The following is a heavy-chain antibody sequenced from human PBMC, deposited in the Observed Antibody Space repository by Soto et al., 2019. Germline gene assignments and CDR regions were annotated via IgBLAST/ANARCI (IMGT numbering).Heavy chain of an antibody. CDR3: AREGALNDGDYFDY. CDR2: IWYDGSNK. Sequence: QVQLVESGGGVVQPGRSLRLSCAASGFTFSSYGMHWVRQAPGKGLEWVAVIWYDGSNKYYADSVKGRFTISRDNSKNTLYLQMNSLRAEDTAVYYCAREGALNDGDYFDYWGQGTLVTVSS. V-gene: IGHV3-33*01. J-gene: IGHJ4*02. D-gene: IGHD4-17*01. CDR1: GFTFSSYG.